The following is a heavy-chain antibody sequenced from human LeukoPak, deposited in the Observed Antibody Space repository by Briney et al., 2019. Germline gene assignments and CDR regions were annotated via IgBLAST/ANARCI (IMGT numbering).Heavy chain of an antibody. CDR2: INWNGGST. J-gene: IGHJ4*02. V-gene: IGHV3-20*04. D-gene: IGHD3-3*01. Sequence: GGSLRLSCAASGFTFDDYGMSWVRQAPGKGLEWVSGINWNGGSTGYADSVKGRFTISRDNAKNSLYLQMNSLRAEDTALYYCARDPTVDFWSGLQGVDYWGQGTLVTVSS. CDR1: GFTFDDYG. CDR3: ARDPTVDFWSGLQGVDY.